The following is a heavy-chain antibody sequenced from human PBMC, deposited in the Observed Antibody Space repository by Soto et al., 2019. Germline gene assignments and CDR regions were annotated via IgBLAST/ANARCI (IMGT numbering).Heavy chain of an antibody. V-gene: IGHV4-34*01. D-gene: IGHD5-18*01. CDR3: ARGDNNYGLVY. J-gene: IGHJ4*02. Sequence: QVQLQQWGAGLLKPSETLSLTCAVYGGSFSGYYWSWIRQPPGKGLEWIGEINHSGRTKYNPSLESRVAILVDTSKNQFSLKLTSVTAADTAVYYCARGDNNYGLVYWGQGDLVTVSS. CDR2: INHSGRT. CDR1: GGSFSGYY.